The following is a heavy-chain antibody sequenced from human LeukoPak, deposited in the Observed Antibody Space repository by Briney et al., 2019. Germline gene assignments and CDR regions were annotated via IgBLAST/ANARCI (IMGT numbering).Heavy chain of an antibody. D-gene: IGHD3-3*01. CDR3: ARAPTASFWSGYQGGIDY. V-gene: IGHV1-8*01. CDR2: MNPNSGNT. J-gene: IGHJ4*02. CDR1: GYTFTSYD. Sequence: ASVKVSCKASGYTFTSYDINWVRQATGQGLEWMGCMNPNSGNTGYAQKFQGRVTMTRNTSISTAYMELSSLRSEDTAVYYCARAPTASFWSGYQGGIDYWGQGTLVTVSS.